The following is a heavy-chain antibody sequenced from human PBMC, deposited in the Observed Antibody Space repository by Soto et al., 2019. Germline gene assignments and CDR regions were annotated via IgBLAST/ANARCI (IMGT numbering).Heavy chain of an antibody. V-gene: IGHV4-34*01. Sequence: SETLSLTCAVYGGSFSGYYWTWIRQPPGTGLEWIGEINHSGSTNYNPSLKSRVTISVDTSKNQFSLKLTSVTATDTAVYYCARDKITGLFDYWGQGTRVTVS. CDR1: GGSFSGYY. CDR3: ARDKITGLFDY. J-gene: IGHJ4*02. CDR2: INHSGST. D-gene: IGHD2-8*02.